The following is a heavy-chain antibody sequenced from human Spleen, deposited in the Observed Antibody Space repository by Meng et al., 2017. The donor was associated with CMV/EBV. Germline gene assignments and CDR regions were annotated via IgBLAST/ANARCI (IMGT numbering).Heavy chain of an antibody. CDR2: IIPIFGTA. V-gene: IGHV1-69*01. J-gene: IGHJ4*02. CDR1: SYA. CDR3: ARGRSGSYSGSAF. D-gene: IGHD1-26*01. Sequence: SYAISWVRQAPGQGLEWMGGIIPIFGTANYAQKFQGRVTITADESTSTAYMELSSLRSEDTAVYYCARGRSGSYSGSAFWGQGTLVTVSS.